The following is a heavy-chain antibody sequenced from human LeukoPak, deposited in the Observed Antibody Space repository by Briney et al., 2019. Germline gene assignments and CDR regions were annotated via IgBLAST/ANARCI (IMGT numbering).Heavy chain of an antibody. Sequence: SETLSLTCTVSGGSISSSSYYWGWIRQPPGKGLEWIGSIYYSGSTNYNPSLKSRVTISVDTSKNQVSLKLSSVPAADTAVYYCARWGAPGWYSLDYWGQGTLVTVSS. CDR2: IYYSGST. CDR1: GGSISSSSYY. D-gene: IGHD6-19*01. V-gene: IGHV4-39*07. J-gene: IGHJ4*02. CDR3: ARWGAPGWYSLDY.